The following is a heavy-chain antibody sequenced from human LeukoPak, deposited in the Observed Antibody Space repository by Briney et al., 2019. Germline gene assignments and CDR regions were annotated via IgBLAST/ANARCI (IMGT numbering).Heavy chain of an antibody. CDR2: INSDGSST. Sequence: GGSLRLSCAASGFTFSSYWMHWVRQAPGKGLVWVSRINSDGSSTSYADSVKGRFTISRDNAKNTLYLQMNSLRDEDTAVYFCTRGRYQLLGPNDSWGQGSLVTVSS. V-gene: IGHV3-74*01. CDR1: GFTFSSYW. J-gene: IGHJ4*02. D-gene: IGHD2-2*01. CDR3: TRGRYQLLGPNDS.